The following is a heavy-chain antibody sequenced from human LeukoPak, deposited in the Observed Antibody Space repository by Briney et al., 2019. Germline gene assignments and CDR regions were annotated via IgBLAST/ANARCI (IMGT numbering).Heavy chain of an antibody. D-gene: IGHD3-22*01. Sequence: SETLSLTCTVSGGSISSSSYYWGWIRQPPGKGLEWIGSIYYSGSTYYNPSLKSRVTISVDTSKNQFSLKLSSVTAADTAVYYCARDIPPYYDSSGYYFDYWGQGTLVTVSS. V-gene: IGHV4-39*07. J-gene: IGHJ4*02. CDR2: IYYSGST. CDR3: ARDIPPYYDSSGYYFDY. CDR1: GGSISSSSYY.